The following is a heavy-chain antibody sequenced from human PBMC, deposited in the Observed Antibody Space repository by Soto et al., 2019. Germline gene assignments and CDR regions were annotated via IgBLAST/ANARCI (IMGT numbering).Heavy chain of an antibody. J-gene: IGHJ6*04. D-gene: IGHD3-10*01. Sequence: ASVKVSCKASGYTFSSYDINWVRQATGQGLEWMGWMNPNSGQAGYAQKFQGRLTMTRDSSIRTAYMELSNLGSEDTAVYYCARVNYYRSGGYQDFNYYYAMDVWG. CDR2: MNPNSGQA. CDR1: GYTFSSYD. CDR3: ARVNYYRSGGYQDFNYYYAMDV. V-gene: IGHV1-8*01.